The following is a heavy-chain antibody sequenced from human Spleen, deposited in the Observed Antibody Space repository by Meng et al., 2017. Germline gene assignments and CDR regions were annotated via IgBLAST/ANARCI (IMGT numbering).Heavy chain of an antibody. CDR2: INHSGST. CDR3: ARGMLYNDYYGSGSYSLLYGMDV. J-gene: IGHJ6*02. CDR1: GGSFSGYY. V-gene: IGHV4-34*01. Sequence: SETLSLTCAVYGGSFSGYYWSWIRQPPGKGLEWIGEINHSGSTNYNPSLKSRVTISVDTSKNQFSLKVSSVTDADTAVYYCARGMLYNDYYGSGSYSLLYGMDVWGQGTTVTVSS. D-gene: IGHD3-10*01.